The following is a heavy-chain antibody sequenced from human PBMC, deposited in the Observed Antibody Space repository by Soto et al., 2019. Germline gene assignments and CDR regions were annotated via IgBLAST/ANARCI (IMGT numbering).Heavy chain of an antibody. CDR1: GFTFSSYG. J-gene: IGHJ4*02. D-gene: IGHD6-13*01. CDR3: AKDILRAVAGSYYCEY. V-gene: IGHV3-30*18. CDR2: ISYDVSNK. Sequence: PWGPLRLSCAASGFTFSSYGMHWVRQAPGKGLEWVAVISYDVSNKYYADSVKGRFTISRDNSKNTLYLQMNSLRAEDTAAYYCAKDILRAVAGSYYCEYWGQGTMVIVSS.